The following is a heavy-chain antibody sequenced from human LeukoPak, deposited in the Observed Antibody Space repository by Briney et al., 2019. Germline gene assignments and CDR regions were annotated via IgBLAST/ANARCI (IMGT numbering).Heavy chain of an antibody. CDR1: GGSFSGYY. CDR3: ARGGIVATITD. CDR2: INHSGST. J-gene: IGHJ4*02. Sequence: SETLSLTCAVYGGSFSGYYWSWIRQPPGKGLEWIGEINHSGSTNYNPSLKSRVTISVDTSKNQFSLKLSSVTAADTAVYYCARGGIVATITDWGQGTLVTVSS. V-gene: IGHV4-34*01. D-gene: IGHD5-12*01.